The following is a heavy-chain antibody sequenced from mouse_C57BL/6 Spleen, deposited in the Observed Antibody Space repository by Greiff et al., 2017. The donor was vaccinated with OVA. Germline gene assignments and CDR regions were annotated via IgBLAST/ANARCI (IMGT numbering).Heavy chain of an antibody. CDR1: GFTFSDYY. J-gene: IGHJ1*03. V-gene: IGHV5-16*01. D-gene: IGHD2-12*01. CDR2: INYDGSST. CDR3: AREELLYHEGYFDV. Sequence: EVKVVESEGGLVQPGSSMKLSCTASGFTFSDYYMAWVRQVPEKGLEWVANINYDGSSTYYLDSLKSRFIISRDNAKNILYLQMSSLKSEDTATYYCAREELLYHEGYFDVWGTGTTVTVSS.